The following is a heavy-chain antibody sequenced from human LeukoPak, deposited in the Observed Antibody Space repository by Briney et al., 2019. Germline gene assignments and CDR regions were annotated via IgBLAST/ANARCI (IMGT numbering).Heavy chain of an antibody. Sequence: PSETLSLTCTVSGGSISSYYWSWIRQPAGMGLEWIGRIYTSGSTNYNPSLKSRVTMSVDTSKNQFSLKLSSVTAADTAVYYCARGGFGPRRYYYYMDVWGKGTTVTVSS. CDR1: GGSISSYY. CDR3: ARGGFGPRRYYYYMDV. V-gene: IGHV4-4*07. CDR2: IYTSGST. J-gene: IGHJ6*03. D-gene: IGHD3-10*01.